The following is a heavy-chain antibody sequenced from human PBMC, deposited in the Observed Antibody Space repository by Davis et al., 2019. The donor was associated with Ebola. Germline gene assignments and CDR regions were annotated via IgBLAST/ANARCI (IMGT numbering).Heavy chain of an antibody. V-gene: IGHV4-30-4*01. CDR2: IYYSGST. CDR3: ARYGSGSYWKYDY. J-gene: IGHJ4*02. CDR1: GGSISSGDYY. D-gene: IGHD3-10*01. Sequence: SETLSLTCTVSGGSISSGDYYWSWIRQPPGKGLEWIGYIYYSGSTYYNPSLKSRVTISVDTSKNQFSLKLSSVTAADTAVYYCARYGSGSYWKYDYWGQGTLVTVSS.